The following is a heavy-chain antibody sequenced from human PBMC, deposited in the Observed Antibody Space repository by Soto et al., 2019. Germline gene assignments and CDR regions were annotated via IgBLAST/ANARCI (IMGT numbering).Heavy chain of an antibody. J-gene: IGHJ4*01. CDR2: IYSGGST. V-gene: IGHV3-66*01. CDR1: GFTVSNNY. D-gene: IGHD3-10*01. Sequence: GGSLRLSCAASGFTVSNNYMSWVRQAPGKGLEWVSVIYSGGSTYYADSVKGRFTISRDNSKNMLYLQMNSLRAEDTALYYCATETGSQGGGIPYYYFDYWGKGTLVTVS. CDR3: ATETGSQGGGIPYYYFDY.